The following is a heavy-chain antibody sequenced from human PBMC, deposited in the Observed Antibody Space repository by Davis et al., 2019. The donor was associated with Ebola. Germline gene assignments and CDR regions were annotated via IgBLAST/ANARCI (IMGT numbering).Heavy chain of an antibody. V-gene: IGHV5-51*01. Sequence: GESLKISCKGSGNSFTNYWIAWVRQKPGKGLEWMGIIYPGDSETRYTPSFQGQVTISADKSTSTAYLQWSSLKASDTAIYYCARHNYFDFRNGNIVGNWFDPWGHGTLVTVSS. D-gene: IGHD3-3*01. J-gene: IGHJ5*02. CDR1: GNSFTNYW. CDR3: ARHNYFDFRNGNIVGNWFDP. CDR2: IYPGDSET.